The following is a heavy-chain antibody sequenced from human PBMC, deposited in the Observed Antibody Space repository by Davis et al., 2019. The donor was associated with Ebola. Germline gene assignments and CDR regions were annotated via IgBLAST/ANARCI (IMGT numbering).Heavy chain of an antibody. CDR2: ISSSSSYI. V-gene: IGHV3-21*04. CDR3: AKEEYDYIWGSYRYYFDY. J-gene: IGHJ4*02. D-gene: IGHD3-16*02. Sequence: GESLKISCAASGFTFSSYSMNWVSQAPGKGLEWVSSISSSSSYIYYADSVKGRFTISRDNSKNTLYLQMNSLRAEDTAVYYCAKEEYDYIWGSYRYYFDYWGQGTLVTVSS. CDR1: GFTFSSYS.